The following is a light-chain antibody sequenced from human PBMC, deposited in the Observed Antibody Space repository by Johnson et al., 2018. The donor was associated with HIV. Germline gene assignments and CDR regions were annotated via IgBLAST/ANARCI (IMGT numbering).Light chain of an antibody. CDR2: DND. V-gene: IGLV1-51*01. CDR1: SSNVGSNS. Sequence: QSVLTQPPSVSAAPGQKVTISCSGSSSNVGSNSVSWYRHFPETAPKVLIYDNDKRPSGIHDRFSASKSGTSATLGITGLQTGDEADYYCATWDGRLSVYVFGTGTKVTVL. CDR3: ATWDGRLSVYV. J-gene: IGLJ1*01.